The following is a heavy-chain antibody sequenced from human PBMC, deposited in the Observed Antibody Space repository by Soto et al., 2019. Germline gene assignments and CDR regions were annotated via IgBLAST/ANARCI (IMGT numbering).Heavy chain of an antibody. Sequence: QVQLQESGPGLVKPSQTLSLTCTVSGGSISSVGYYWSWIRQHPGKGLEWIGYIYYSGSTYYNPSLKSRVTVSVDTSKNQFSLKLSSVTAADTAVYYCARTASSGSHHFDYWGQGTLVTVSS. V-gene: IGHV4-31*03. CDR1: GGSISSVGYY. D-gene: IGHD3-10*01. CDR2: IYYSGST. CDR3: ARTASSGSHHFDY. J-gene: IGHJ4*02.